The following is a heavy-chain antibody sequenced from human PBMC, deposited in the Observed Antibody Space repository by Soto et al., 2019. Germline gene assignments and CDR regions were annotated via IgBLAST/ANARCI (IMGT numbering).Heavy chain of an antibody. D-gene: IGHD2-8*01. J-gene: IGHJ4*02. CDR2: ISGSGGST. V-gene: IGHV3-23*01. CDR1: GFTFSTYA. CDR3: AKGSYCTNGICYNY. Sequence: GGSLRLSCAASGFTFSTYAMSWVRQAPGKGLEWVSAISGSGGSTYYADSVKGRFTISRDNSKNTLYLQMNSLRAEDTAVYHCAKGSYCTNGICYNYWGQGTLVTVSS.